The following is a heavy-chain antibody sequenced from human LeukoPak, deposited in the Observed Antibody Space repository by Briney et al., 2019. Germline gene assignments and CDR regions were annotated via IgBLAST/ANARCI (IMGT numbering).Heavy chain of an antibody. D-gene: IGHD3-3*01. Sequence: HPGESLRHSCAASGLTFSSHWMHGVRQAPGKGLVWVSRITNDGSSTTYADSVKGRFTISRDNSKNMLYLQMNSLRAEDTAVYYCAKDLAFWSGYYIRYFQHWGQGTLVTVSP. J-gene: IGHJ1*01. CDR1: GLTFSSHW. V-gene: IGHV3-74*01. CDR2: ITNDGSST. CDR3: AKDLAFWSGYYIRYFQH.